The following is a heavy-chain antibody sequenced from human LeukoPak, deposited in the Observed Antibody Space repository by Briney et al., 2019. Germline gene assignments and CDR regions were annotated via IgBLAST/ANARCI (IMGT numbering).Heavy chain of an antibody. CDR2: ISAYNGNT. CDR1: GFTFTSYG. CDR3: ARAPGGNYYASMSY. D-gene: IGHD4-23*01. Sequence: GGSLRLSCAASGFTFTSYGISWVRQAPGQGLEWMGWISAYNGNTNYAQKLQGRVTMTTDTSTSTAYMELRSLRSDDTAVYYCARAPGGNYYASMSYWGQGTLVTVSS. V-gene: IGHV1-18*01. J-gene: IGHJ4*02.